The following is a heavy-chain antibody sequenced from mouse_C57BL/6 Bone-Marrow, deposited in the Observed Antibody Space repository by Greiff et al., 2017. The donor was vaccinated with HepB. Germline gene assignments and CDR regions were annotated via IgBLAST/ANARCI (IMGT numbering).Heavy chain of an antibody. Sequence: EVQGVESGGGLVKPGGYLKLSCAASGFTFSDYGMHWVRQAPEKGLEWVAYISSGSSNIYYADTVKGRFTISRDNAKNTLFLQMTSLRSEDTAMYYCARESNWAWFAYWGQGTLVTVSA. V-gene: IGHV5-17*01. CDR3: ARESNWAWFAY. D-gene: IGHD4-1*01. CDR2: ISSGSSNI. CDR1: GFTFSDYG. J-gene: IGHJ3*01.